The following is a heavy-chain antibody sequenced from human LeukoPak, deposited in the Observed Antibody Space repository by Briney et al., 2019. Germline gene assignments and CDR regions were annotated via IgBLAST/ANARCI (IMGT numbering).Heavy chain of an antibody. J-gene: IGHJ6*02. D-gene: IGHD6-13*01. CDR3: AKDGDSSSWYSRYYYYGMDV. CDR1: GFTFSSYG. Sequence: GGSLRLSCAASGFTFSSYGMHWVRQAPGKGLEWVAVISYDGSNKYYADSVKGRFTISRDNSKNTLYLQMNSLRAEDTAVYYCAKDGDSSSWYSRYYYYGMDVWGQGTTVTVSS. CDR2: ISYDGSNK. V-gene: IGHV3-30*18.